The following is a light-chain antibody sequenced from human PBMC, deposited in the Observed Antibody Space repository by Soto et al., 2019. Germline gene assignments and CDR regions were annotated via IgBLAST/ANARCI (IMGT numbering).Light chain of an antibody. CDR1: QSVSSN. Sequence: EIVMTQSPATLSVSPGERATLSCRASQSVSSNLPWYQQKPGQAPRLLIYGASTRPTGIPARFSGSGSGTECTLTISSLQFEDFAVYYCQQYNNWPPPLTFGGGTKVEIK. J-gene: IGKJ4*01. V-gene: IGKV3-15*01. CDR3: QQYNNWPPPLT. CDR2: GAS.